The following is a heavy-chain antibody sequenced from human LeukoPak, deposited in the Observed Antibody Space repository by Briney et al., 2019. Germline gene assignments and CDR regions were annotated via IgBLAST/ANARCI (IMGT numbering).Heavy chain of an antibody. D-gene: IGHD3-10*01. CDR1: GFTFSSYS. V-gene: IGHV3-53*01. CDR2: IYSGGST. Sequence: PGGSLRLSCAASGFTFSSYSMNWVRQAPGKGLEWVSVIYSGGSTYYADSVKGRFTISRDNSKNTLYLQMNSLRAEDTALYYCARDGAMVRGIIMTDWGQGTLVTVSS. CDR3: ARDGAMVRGIIMTD. J-gene: IGHJ4*02.